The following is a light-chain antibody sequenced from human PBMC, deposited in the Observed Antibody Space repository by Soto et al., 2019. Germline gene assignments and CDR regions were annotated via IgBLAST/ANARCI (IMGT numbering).Light chain of an antibody. J-gene: IGLJ2*01. CDR1: SSDIGGLYNY. V-gene: IGLV2-14*03. Sequence: QSVLTQPASVSGSPGQSITISCPGTSSDIGGLYNYVSWYQQHPGKAPKLLIYDVNDRPSGVSDRFSGSKSGNTASLTISGLQAEDEADYFCSAYSSGATHVVFGGGTKVTVL. CDR3: SAYSSGATHVV. CDR2: DVN.